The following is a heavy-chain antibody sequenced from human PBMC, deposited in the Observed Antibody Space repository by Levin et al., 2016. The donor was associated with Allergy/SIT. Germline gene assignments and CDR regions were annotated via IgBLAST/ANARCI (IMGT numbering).Heavy chain of an antibody. CDR3: AKDATVTTHHYFYYGMDV. CDR2: ISFDGNYK. D-gene: IGHD4-17*01. CDR1: GFTFNTYG. V-gene: IGHV3-30*18. Sequence: GGSLRLSCAASGFTFNTYGLHWVRQAPGKGLEWVAVISFDGNYKYYADFVKGRFTISRDNSKNRLFLQMNSLRAEDTAVYFCAKDATVTTHHYFYYGMDVWGHGTTVAVSS. J-gene: IGHJ6*02.